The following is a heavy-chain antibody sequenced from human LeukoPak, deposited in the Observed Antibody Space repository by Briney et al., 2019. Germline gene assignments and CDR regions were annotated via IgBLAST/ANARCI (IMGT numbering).Heavy chain of an antibody. V-gene: IGHV4-61*01. CDR1: GGSVSSSSYY. D-gene: IGHD2-2*01. CDR2: IYYSGST. J-gene: IGHJ5*02. Sequence: SETLSLTCTVSGGSVSSSSYYWSWIRQPPGKGLEWFGYIYYSGSTNYNPSLKSRVTISVDTSTNPFSLKLSSVTAADTAVYYCARVDFVVVPAAMYWFDPWGQGTLVTVSS. CDR3: ARVDFVVVPAAMYWFDP.